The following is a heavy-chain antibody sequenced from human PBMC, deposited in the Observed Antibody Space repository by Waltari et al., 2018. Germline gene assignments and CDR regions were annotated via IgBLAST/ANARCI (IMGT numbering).Heavy chain of an antibody. V-gene: IGHV4-59*11. Sequence: QVQLQESGPGLVKPSETLSLTCPVSGGPISSHYWSGIRKPPAKGLEWIGYIYYSGGTNYNPSLKSRVTISVDTSKNQFSLKLSSVTAADTAVYYCARATYYYDSSGYYFWFDPWGHGTLVTVSS. CDR3: ARATYYYDSSGYYFWFDP. J-gene: IGHJ5*02. CDR2: IYYSGGT. D-gene: IGHD3-22*01. CDR1: GGPISSHY.